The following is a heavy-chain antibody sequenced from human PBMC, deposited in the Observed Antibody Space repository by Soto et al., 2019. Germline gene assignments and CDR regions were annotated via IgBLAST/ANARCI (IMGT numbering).Heavy chain of an antibody. CDR2: INPNSGNT. J-gene: IGHJ3*02. CDR3: ARDDSSGYYHDAFDI. CDR1: GYTFTSYD. D-gene: IGHD3-22*01. V-gene: IGHV1-8*01. Sequence: ASVKVSCKASGYTFTSYDINWVRQATGQGLEWMGWINPNSGNTDYAQKLQGRVTMTADTSTSTAYMELRSLRSDDTAVYYCARDDSSGYYHDAFDIWGQGTMVTVSS.